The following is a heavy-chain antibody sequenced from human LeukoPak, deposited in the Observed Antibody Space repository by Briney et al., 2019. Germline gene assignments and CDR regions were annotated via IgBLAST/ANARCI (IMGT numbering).Heavy chain of an antibody. CDR3: ARVTRGAVVAAIYYYYYMDV. Sequence: GGSLRLSCAASGFTVSSNYMSWVRQAPGKGLGRVSVIYSGGSTYYADSVKGRFTISRDNSKSTLYLQMNSLRAEDTAVYYCARVTRGAVVAAIYYYYYMDVWGKGTTVTVSS. CDR2: IYSGGST. CDR1: GFTVSSNY. V-gene: IGHV3-53*01. J-gene: IGHJ6*03. D-gene: IGHD2-15*01.